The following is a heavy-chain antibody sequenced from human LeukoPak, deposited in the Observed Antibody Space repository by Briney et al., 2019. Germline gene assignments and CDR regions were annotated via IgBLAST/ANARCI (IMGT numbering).Heavy chain of an antibody. CDR1: GFTFSSYA. V-gene: IGHV3-23*01. Sequence: GGSLRLSCAASGFTFSSYAMSWVRQAPGKGLEWVSAISGSGGSTYYADSVKGRFTISRDNSKNTLYLQMNSLRAEDTAVYYCAKDPRLGYSGQGNYWGQGTLVTVSS. D-gene: IGHD5-12*01. J-gene: IGHJ4*02. CDR3: AKDPRLGYSGQGNY. CDR2: ISGSGGST.